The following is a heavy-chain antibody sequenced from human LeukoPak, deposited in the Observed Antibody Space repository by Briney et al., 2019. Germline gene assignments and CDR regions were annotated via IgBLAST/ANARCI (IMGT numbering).Heavy chain of an antibody. V-gene: IGHV1-2*02. CDR3: ARAGGGLDY. D-gene: IGHD3-16*01. J-gene: IGHJ4*02. Sequence: ASVKVSCKASGCTSTAYYVHWVRQAPGQGLEWMGWINPNSGGTTYAQKFQGRVTVTRDTSISTAYMELSSLTSDDTAVYYCARAGGGLDYWGQGTLVTVSS. CDR2: INPNSGGT. CDR1: GCTSTAYY.